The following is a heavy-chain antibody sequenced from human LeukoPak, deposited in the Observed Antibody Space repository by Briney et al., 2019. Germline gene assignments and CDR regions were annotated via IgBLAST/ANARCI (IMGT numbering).Heavy chain of an antibody. D-gene: IGHD5-18*01. CDR2: IYTSGSK. CDR3: ARDCNVGYSYGRYYYYYYMDV. J-gene: IGHJ6*03. V-gene: IGHV4-4*07. CDR1: GGSISSQY. Sequence: PSETLSLTCTLSGGSISSQYWSWIRQPAGKGLEWIGRIYTSGSKNYNPSLKSQATMSVDTSKNQFSLKLSSVPSADTAVYYCARDCNVGYSYGRYYYYYYMDVWGKGTTVTVSS.